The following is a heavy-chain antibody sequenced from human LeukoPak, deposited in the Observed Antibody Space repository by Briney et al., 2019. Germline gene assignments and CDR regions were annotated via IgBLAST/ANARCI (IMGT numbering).Heavy chain of an antibody. V-gene: IGHV4-4*07. CDR3: ARGIAARPSYYYYYMDV. Sequence: SETLSLTCNVSGRSIRSNYWSWIRQPAGKGLEWIGRISPSGSTNYNPSLKSRVTMSVDTSENQFSLKLSLLTAADTAMYYCARGIAARPSYYYYYMDVWGKGTTVTVSS. CDR1: GRSIRSNY. D-gene: IGHD6-6*01. CDR2: ISPSGST. J-gene: IGHJ6*03.